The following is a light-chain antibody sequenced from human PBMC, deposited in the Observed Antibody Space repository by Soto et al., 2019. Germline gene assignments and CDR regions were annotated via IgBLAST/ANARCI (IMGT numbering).Light chain of an antibody. Sequence: DLQMTQSPSTMSASVGDRVTITCRANQRISSWLACYQQKPGKAPKLLIYDASSLESGVPSRFSGSASGTEFSLTISSLQPDEFANYYCKQYNSYCTFGQGTKVQIK. CDR2: DAS. V-gene: IGKV1-5*01. CDR1: QRISSW. CDR3: KQYNSYCT. J-gene: IGKJ1*01.